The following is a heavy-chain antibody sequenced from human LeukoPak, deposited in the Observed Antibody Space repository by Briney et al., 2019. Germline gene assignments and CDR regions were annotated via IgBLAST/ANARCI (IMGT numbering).Heavy chain of an antibody. CDR3: AKRGADVLLWFGELEDYMDV. Sequence: GGSLRLSCAASGFTFSSYWMHWVRQVPGKGLVWVSRINSDGSSTNYADSVKGRFTISRDNAKNTLYLQMNSLRAEDTAVYYCAKRGADVLLWFGELEDYMDVWGKGTTVTISS. D-gene: IGHD3-10*01. CDR2: INSDGSST. V-gene: IGHV3-74*01. CDR1: GFTFSSYW. J-gene: IGHJ6*03.